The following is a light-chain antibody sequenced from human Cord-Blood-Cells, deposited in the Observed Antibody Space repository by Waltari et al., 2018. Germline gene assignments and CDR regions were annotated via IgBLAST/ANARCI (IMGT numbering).Light chain of an antibody. V-gene: IGLV2-23*01. CDR1: SSDVGSYNL. CDR3: CSYAGSSTSWV. CDR2: EGS. J-gene: IGLJ3*02. Sequence: QSALTQPASVSGSPGQSITISCTGTSSDVGSYNLVSWYQQHPGKAPKLMIYEGSKRPSGGSNRFSGYKSGNTASLTISGRQAEDEADYYCCSYAGSSTSWVFGGGTKLTVL.